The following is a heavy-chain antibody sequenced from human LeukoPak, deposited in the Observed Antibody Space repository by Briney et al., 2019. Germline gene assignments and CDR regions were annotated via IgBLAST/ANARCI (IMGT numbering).Heavy chain of an antibody. CDR1: GLSAYG. CDR2: MSGGGTTT. CDR3: AKAMSTDHYDSRGFYRVDFDS. J-gene: IGHJ4*02. Sequence: GGSLRLSCAASGLSAYGMIWVRQAPGKGLEWVSAMSGGGTTTYYADSAKGRFTISQDNSKNTLYLQMNSLRAEDTAVYYCAKAMSTDHYDSRGFYRVDFDSWGQGTLVTVSS. D-gene: IGHD3-22*01. V-gene: IGHV3-23*01.